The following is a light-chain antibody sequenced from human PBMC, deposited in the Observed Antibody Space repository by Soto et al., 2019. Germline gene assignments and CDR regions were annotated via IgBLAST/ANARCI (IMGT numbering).Light chain of an antibody. J-gene: IGLJ1*01. Sequence: QSALTQPASVSGSPGQSTTISCTGTSSDIGGYNYVSWYQQLPGEAPKLIIYDVSDRPSGVSTRFSGSKSGNTASLTISGLQAEDEGDYYCSSFTSRHTYVFGTVTRLTVL. CDR2: DVS. CDR1: SSDIGGYNY. V-gene: IGLV2-14*01. CDR3: SSFTSRHTYV.